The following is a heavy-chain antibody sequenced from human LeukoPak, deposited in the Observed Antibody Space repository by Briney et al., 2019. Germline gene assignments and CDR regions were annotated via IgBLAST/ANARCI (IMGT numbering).Heavy chain of an antibody. D-gene: IGHD3-22*01. CDR2: ISYSGST. CDR3: ARAVSSVVVIPF. CDR1: GGSVSSGRYY. Sequence: SETLSLICTVSGGSVSSGRYYWSWIPQPPGKGLEWIEYISYSGSTNYNHSLKSRVTISVDTSKNQFSLKLSSVTAADTAVYYCARAVSSVVVIPFWGQGTLVTVSS. V-gene: IGHV4-61*01. J-gene: IGHJ4*02.